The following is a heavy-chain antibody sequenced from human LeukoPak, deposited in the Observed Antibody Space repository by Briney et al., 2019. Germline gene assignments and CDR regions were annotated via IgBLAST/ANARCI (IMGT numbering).Heavy chain of an antibody. J-gene: IGHJ4*02. V-gene: IGHV3-11*01. Sequence: PGGSLRLSCAASGFTLSDYDMSWIRQAPGKGLEWVSYISSSGSTIDYADSVKGRFTISRDNAKNSLYLQMSSLRAEDTAVYYCARRRDFFDYWGQGTLVTVSS. CDR2: ISSSGSTI. CDR3: ARRRDFFDY. CDR1: GFTLSDYD.